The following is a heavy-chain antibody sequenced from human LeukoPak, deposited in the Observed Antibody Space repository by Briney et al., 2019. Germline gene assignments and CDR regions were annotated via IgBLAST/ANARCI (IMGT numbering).Heavy chain of an antibody. Sequence: PGGSLRLSCAASGFIFTDYGMHWVRQAPGKGLEWVAFIRYDGSKKYYADSVKGRFTSSRDNSENTVYLQMNSLRGEDTAVYYCAKEGTASKPSDLDYWGQGTLVTVSS. V-gene: IGHV3-30*02. CDR3: AKEGTASKPSDLDY. J-gene: IGHJ4*02. CDR2: IRYDGSKK. D-gene: IGHD1/OR15-1a*01. CDR1: GFIFTDYG.